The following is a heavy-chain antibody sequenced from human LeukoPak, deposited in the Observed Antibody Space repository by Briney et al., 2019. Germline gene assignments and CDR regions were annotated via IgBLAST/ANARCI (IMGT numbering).Heavy chain of an antibody. CDR3: ARASDPWLQLT. J-gene: IGHJ5*02. Sequence: GGSLRLSCAASGFTFSNYWMVWVRQAPGKGLEWVGNIKQDGSEKRYADSVRGRFSISRDNAQTSLYLQMNSLRAEDTAVYYCARASDPWLQLTWGQGTLVTVSS. CDR1: GFTFSNYW. CDR2: IKQDGSEK. D-gene: IGHD5-24*01. V-gene: IGHV3-7*05.